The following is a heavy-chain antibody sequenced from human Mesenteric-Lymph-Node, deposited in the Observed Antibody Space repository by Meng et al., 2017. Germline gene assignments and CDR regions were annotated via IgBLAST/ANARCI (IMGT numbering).Heavy chain of an antibody. Sequence: QWQQQGSGPGLGKPSGTLSLTCTVSGDSISSDIWWSWVRQPPGKGLEWIGEVYHRGDTNYNPSLKSRVDISVDKSKNQFYLSLFSVTAADTAVYYCGRDQGRELINHWGQGTLVTVSS. J-gene: IGHJ4*02. V-gene: IGHV4-4*02. CDR3: GRDQGRELINH. D-gene: IGHD1-7*01. CDR2: VYHRGDT. CDR1: GDSISSDIW.